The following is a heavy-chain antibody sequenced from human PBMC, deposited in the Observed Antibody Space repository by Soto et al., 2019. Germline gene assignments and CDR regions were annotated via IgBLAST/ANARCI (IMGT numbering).Heavy chain of an antibody. CDR3: ARDQFGYCCCYCPNFQH. Sequence: ASVKVSCKDSGCTFNHYYMHWVRQAPGQGLEGMGIINPSGGSTSYAQKFQGRVTMTRDTSTSSVYMELSSLRSEDTAVYYGARDQFGYCCCYCPNFQHWGQGTLVTVSS. CDR1: GCTFNHYY. CDR2: INPSGGST. V-gene: IGHV1-46*02. D-gene: IGHD2-2*03. J-gene: IGHJ1*01.